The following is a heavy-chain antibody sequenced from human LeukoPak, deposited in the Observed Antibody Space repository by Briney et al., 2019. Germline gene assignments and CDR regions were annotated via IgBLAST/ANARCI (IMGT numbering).Heavy chain of an antibody. D-gene: IGHD6-13*01. CDR1: GFTFSSYG. CDR3: AKDLRYSSSWWGNFDY. Sequence: PGGSLRLSCAASGFTFSSYGMSWVRQAPGKGLEWVSAISGSGGSTYYADSVKGRFTISRDNSKNTLYLQMNSLRAEDTAVYYCAKDLRYSSSWWGNFDYWGQGTLVTVSS. J-gene: IGHJ4*02. V-gene: IGHV3-23*01. CDR2: ISGSGGST.